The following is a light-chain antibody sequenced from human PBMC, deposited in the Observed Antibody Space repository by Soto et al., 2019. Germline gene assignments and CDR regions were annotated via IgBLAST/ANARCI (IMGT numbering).Light chain of an antibody. CDR1: HDIGKS. J-gene: IGKJ4*02. CDR3: QNYNSAPFM. V-gene: IGKV1-27*01. Sequence: DLQMTQSPPSLSASVGDRVTVACRASHDIGKSLAWYQQRPGKSPRLLIYDASTLQSGVPARFSGSGSGTHFILAISSLRPEYVAVYYCQNYNSAPFMFGGGTKVEV. CDR2: DAS.